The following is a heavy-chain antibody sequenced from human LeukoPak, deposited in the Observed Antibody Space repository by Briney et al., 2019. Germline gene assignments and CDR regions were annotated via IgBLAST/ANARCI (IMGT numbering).Heavy chain of an antibody. J-gene: IGHJ5*02. V-gene: IGHV3-7*01. CDR1: GFSFSDYW. CDR3: ARDPDSGDAYNWFDP. CDR2: INQYGTEK. Sequence: PGGSLRLSCVASGFSFSDYWVSWVRQTPGKGREWLANINQYGTEKYYADSMKGRFTISRDNAKNSLYLQMNSLRVEDSGVYYCARDPDSGDAYNWFDPWGQGTQVTVSS. D-gene: IGHD4-17*01.